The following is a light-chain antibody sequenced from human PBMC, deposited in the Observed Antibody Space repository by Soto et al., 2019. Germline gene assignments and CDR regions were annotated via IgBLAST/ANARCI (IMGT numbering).Light chain of an antibody. Sequence: EIVLTQSPATLSLSPGERATLSCGASQSVSSSYVAWYQQKPGLAPMLLIYDASSRATGIPYRFSGSGSGTDFTLTISRLQPVDFSVYYYQQYGCSPLTFGGGTKVEIK. V-gene: IGKV3D-20*01. J-gene: IGKJ4*01. CDR1: QSVSSSY. CDR3: QQYGCSPLT. CDR2: DAS.